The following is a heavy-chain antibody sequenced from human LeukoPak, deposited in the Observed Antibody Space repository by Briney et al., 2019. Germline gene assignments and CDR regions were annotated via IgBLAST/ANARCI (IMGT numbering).Heavy chain of an antibody. CDR2: IYPGDSDT. J-gene: IGHJ5*02. CDR3: ARHAYDSDT. V-gene: IGHV5-51*01. D-gene: IGHD3-22*01. Sequence: GESLKISCKGSGYTFSNYWIAWVRQMPGKGLGWMGIIYPGDSDTRYSPSFEGQVTFSADKSTSTAFLQWSSLKASDTAMYYCARHAYDSDTWGQGTLVTVSS. CDR1: GYTFSNYW.